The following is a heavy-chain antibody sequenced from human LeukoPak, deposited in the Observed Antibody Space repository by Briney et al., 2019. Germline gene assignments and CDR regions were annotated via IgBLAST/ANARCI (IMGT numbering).Heavy chain of an antibody. J-gene: IGHJ3*02. D-gene: IGHD3-16*02. V-gene: IGHV3-20*04. Sequence: GGSLRLSCAASGFTFDDYGMSWVRQAPGKGLEWVSGINWSGGSTGYADSVKGRFTISRDNAKNSLYLQMNSLRAEDTALYYCARDISLRLGELSFGDDAFDIWGRGTMVTVSS. CDR1: GFTFDDYG. CDR3: ARDISLRLGELSFGDDAFDI. CDR2: INWSGGST.